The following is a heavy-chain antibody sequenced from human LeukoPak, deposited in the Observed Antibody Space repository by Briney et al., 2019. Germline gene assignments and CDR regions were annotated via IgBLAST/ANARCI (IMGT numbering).Heavy chain of an antibody. CDR2: INHSGST. V-gene: IGHV4-34*01. Sequence: SETLSLTCAVYGGSFSGYYWSWIRQPPGKGLEWIGEINHSGSTNYNPSLKSRVTISVDTSKNQFSLKLSSVTAADTAVYYCARARVRPGGDYCYYYGMDVWGQGTTVTVSS. CDR3: ARARVRPGGDYCYYYGMDV. D-gene: IGHD3-10*01. CDR1: GGSFSGYY. J-gene: IGHJ6*02.